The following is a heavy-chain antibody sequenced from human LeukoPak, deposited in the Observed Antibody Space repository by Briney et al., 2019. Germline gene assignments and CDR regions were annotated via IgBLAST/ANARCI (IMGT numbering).Heavy chain of an antibody. V-gene: IGHV1-18*01. D-gene: IGHD2-15*01. Sequence: ASVKASCKASGYTFNNYGISWVRQVPGQGLEWMGWISPYNGNTKFAQKFQGRVTVTTETSTSTAYMELRNLRSDDTAVYYCARQSYFDGRGDDAFDIWGQGTMVTVSS. CDR2: ISPYNGNT. CDR1: GYTFNNYG. CDR3: ARQSYFDGRGDDAFDI. J-gene: IGHJ3*02.